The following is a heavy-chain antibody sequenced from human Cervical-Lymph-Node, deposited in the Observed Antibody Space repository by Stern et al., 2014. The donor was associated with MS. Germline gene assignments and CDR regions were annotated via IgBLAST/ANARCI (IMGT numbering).Heavy chain of an antibody. D-gene: IGHD2-15*01. J-gene: IGHJ5*02. Sequence: QMQLVQSAAEVKKPGSSVKVSCKASGGSFNTYAFSWLRQAPGQGLEWMGTIIPILGSTNDAQKFQGRVTISADESTSTAYMELSSLRSEDTAVYFCANDSGGYCSGTTCYGWFDPWGQGTLVTVSS. V-gene: IGHV1-69*11. CDR1: GGSFNTYA. CDR2: IIPILGST. CDR3: ANDSGGYCSGTTCYGWFDP.